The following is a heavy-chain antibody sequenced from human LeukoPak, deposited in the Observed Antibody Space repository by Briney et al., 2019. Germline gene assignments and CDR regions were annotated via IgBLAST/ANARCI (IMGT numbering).Heavy chain of an antibody. V-gene: IGHV3-30*03. Sequence: HPGGSLRLSCAASGFTFSSYGMHWVRQAPGKGLEWVAVISYDGSNKYYADSVKGRFTISRDNSKNTLYLQMNSLRAEDTAVCYCARDGVGKDSSGYLHWGQGALVTVSS. CDR3: ARDGVGKDSSGYLH. D-gene: IGHD3-22*01. J-gene: IGHJ4*02. CDR2: ISYDGSNK. CDR1: GFTFSSYG.